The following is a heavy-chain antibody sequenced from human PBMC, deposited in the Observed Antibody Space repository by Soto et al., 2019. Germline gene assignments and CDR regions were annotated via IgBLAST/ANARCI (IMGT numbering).Heavy chain of an antibody. Sequence: ASVKVSCKASGYTFTSYDINWVRQATGQGLEWMGWMNPNSGNTGYAQKFQGRVTMTRNTSISTAYMELSSLRFEDTAVYYCARGVATIYYYYYGMDVWGQGTTVTVSS. D-gene: IGHD5-12*01. CDR2: MNPNSGNT. J-gene: IGHJ6*02. CDR3: ARGVATIYYYYYGMDV. V-gene: IGHV1-8*01. CDR1: GYTFTSYD.